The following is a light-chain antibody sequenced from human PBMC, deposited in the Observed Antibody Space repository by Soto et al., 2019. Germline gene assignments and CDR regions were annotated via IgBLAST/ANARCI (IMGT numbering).Light chain of an antibody. CDR3: SSYTSSTTLV. J-gene: IGLJ2*01. Sequence: QSALTQPASVSGSPGQSITISCIGTSSDVDGYNYVSWYQQHPGKTPKVMISDVSNRPSGVSDRFSGSKSGNTASLTISGLQAEDEADYYCSSYTSSTTLVFGGGTQLTVL. CDR2: DVS. CDR1: SSDVDGYNY. V-gene: IGLV2-14*01.